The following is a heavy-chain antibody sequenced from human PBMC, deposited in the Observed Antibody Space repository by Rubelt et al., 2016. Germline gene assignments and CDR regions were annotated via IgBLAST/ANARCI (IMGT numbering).Heavy chain of an antibody. V-gene: IGHV3-66*01. J-gene: IGHJ6*03. CDR3: ARGLQDEPGYYYFYMDV. CDR1: GFTVSNSY. D-gene: IGHD4-11*01. CDR2: LYSGGAA. Sequence: EVQLVVSGGGLVQPGGSLRLSCAASGFTVSNSYIHWVRQAPGKGLEWVSVLYSGGAAYYAGSVKGRFTISRDSSKNTLYLQRDSRRAEDTAVYYCARGLQDEPGYYYFYMDVWGKGTTVTVSS.